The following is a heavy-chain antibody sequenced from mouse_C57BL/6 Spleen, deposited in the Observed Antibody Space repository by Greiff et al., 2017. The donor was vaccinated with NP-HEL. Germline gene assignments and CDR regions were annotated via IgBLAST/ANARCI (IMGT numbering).Heavy chain of an antibody. CDR1: GFTFSSYA. D-gene: IGHD1-1*01. J-gene: IGHJ4*01. CDR3: TRDRIYYCGSSYDYAMDY. CDR2: ISSGGDYI. Sequence: EVKLMESGEGLVKPGGSLKLSCAASGFTFSSYAMSWVRQTPEKRLEWVAYISSGGDYIYYADTVKGRFTISRDNARNTLYLQMSSLKSENTAMYYCTRDRIYYCGSSYDYAMDYWGQGTSVTVSS. V-gene: IGHV5-9-1*02.